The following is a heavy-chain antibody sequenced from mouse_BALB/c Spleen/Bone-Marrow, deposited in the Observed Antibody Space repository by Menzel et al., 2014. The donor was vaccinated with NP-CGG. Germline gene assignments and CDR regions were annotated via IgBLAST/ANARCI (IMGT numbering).Heavy chain of an antibody. CDR2: IVPSSAYS. J-gene: IGHJ2*01. V-gene: IGHV1-4*01. CDR1: GYSFSSYT. CDR3: AREGTYGVCSGHFDY. D-gene: IGHD1-1*02. Sequence: VQLQQSGAELARPGASVRMSCKASGYSFSSYTVHWLKQRPGQGLEWIAYIVPSSAYSYYNQKFKDKATLTADKSSSTAYMQLSSLTSEDSAVYYCAREGTYGVCSGHFDYWGPGTTLTVSS.